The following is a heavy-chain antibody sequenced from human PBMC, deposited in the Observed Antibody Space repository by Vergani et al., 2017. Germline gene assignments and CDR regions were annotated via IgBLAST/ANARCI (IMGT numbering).Heavy chain of an antibody. Sequence: QVQLVQSGAEVKKPGASVKASCKASGYTFTSYYMHWVRQAPGQGLEWMGIINPSGGSTSYAQKFQARVTMTRATSTSTVYMELSSLRSEATAVYYSARETQYYDILTGYEGAFDIGGRGTMVTVSS. J-gene: IGHJ3*02. V-gene: IGHV1-46*01. D-gene: IGHD3-9*01. CDR1: GYTFTSYY. CDR3: ARETQYYDILTGYEGAFDI. CDR2: INPSGGST.